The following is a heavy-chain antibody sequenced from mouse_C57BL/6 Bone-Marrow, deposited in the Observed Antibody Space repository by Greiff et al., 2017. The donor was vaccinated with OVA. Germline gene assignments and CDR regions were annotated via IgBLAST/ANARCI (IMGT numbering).Heavy chain of an antibody. Sequence: VQLQQSGPELVKPGASVKISCKASGYTFTDYYMNWVKQSHGKSLEWIGDINPNNGGTSYNQKFKGKATLTVDKSSSTAYMELRSLTSEDSAVYYCVNWSWFAYWGQGTLVTVSA. D-gene: IGHD4-1*02. V-gene: IGHV1-26*01. CDR3: VNWSWFAY. J-gene: IGHJ3*01. CDR1: GYTFTDYY. CDR2: INPNNGGT.